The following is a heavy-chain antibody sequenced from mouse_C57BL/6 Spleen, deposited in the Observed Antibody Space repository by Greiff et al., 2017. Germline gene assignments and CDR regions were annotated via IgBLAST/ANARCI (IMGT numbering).Heavy chain of an antibody. CDR1: GYTFTSYW. D-gene: IGHD1-1*01. J-gene: IGHJ4*01. V-gene: IGHV1-55*01. Sequence: VQLQQSGAELVKPGASVKMSCKVSGYTFTSYWITWVKQRPGQGLEWIGDIYPGSGSTNYNEKFKSKATLTVDTSSSTAYMQLSSLTSEDSAVYYCARGHYGSSFYYAMDYWGQGTSVTVSS. CDR2: IYPGSGST. CDR3: ARGHYGSSFYYAMDY.